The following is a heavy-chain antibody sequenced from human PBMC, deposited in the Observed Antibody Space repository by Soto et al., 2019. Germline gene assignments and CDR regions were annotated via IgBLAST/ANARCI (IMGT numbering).Heavy chain of an antibody. CDR2: IKPDGSAT. CDR3: ARNGR. V-gene: IGHV3-7*05. J-gene: IGHJ4*01. Sequence: EVQLVESGGCLVQPGGSLRLSCAASGFTFNTYWMSWVRQAPGKGLEWVANIKPDGSATDYVDSVKGRFTISRDNANNSLFLQMNSLRAEDTAVYYCARNGRWGHGTFVTVSS. CDR1: GFTFNTYW. D-gene: IGHD2-8*01.